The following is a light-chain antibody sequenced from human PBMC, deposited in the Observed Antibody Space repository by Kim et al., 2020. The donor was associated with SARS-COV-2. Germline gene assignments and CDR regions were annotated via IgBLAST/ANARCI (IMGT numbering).Light chain of an antibody. CDR1: QSISSW. J-gene: IGKJ2*03. V-gene: IGKV1-5*03. Sequence: SAAVGDRVTSTCRASQSISSWVAWYQQKPGKAPKLLISMASSLESGVPSRFSGSGSGTEFTLTIISLQPDDFATYFCQQYNYYPYSFAQGTKQEI. CDR2: MAS. CDR3: QQYNYYPYS.